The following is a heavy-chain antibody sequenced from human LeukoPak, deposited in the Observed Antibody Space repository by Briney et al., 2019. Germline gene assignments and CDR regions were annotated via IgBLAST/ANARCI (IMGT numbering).Heavy chain of an antibody. CDR1: GGSFSGYY. V-gene: IGHV4-34*01. Sequence: SETLSLTCAVYGGSFSGYYWSWLRQPSGKGLEWIGEINHSGSTNYNPSLKSRVTISVDTSKNQFSLKLSSVTAADTAVYYCARDRYYDSGSYYNWGQGTLVTVSS. D-gene: IGHD3-10*01. J-gene: IGHJ4*02. CDR3: ARDRYYDSGSYYN. CDR2: INHSGST.